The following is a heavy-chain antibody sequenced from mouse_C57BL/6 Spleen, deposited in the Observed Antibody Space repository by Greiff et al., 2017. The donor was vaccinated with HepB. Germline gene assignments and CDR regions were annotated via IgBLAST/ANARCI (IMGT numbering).Heavy chain of an antibody. CDR3: AMDYGSIHFDY. V-gene: IGHV1-20*01. CDR1: GYSFTGYF. D-gene: IGHD1-1*01. Sequence: VQLQQSGPELVKPGDSVKISCKASGYSFTGYFMNWVMQSHGKSLEWIGRINPYNGDTFYNQKFKGKATLTVDKSSSTAHMELRSLTSEDSAVYYCAMDYGSIHFDYWGQGTTLTVSS. CDR2: INPYNGDT. J-gene: IGHJ2*01.